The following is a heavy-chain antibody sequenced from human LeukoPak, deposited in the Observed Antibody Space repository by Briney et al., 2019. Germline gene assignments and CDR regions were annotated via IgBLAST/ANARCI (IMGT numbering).Heavy chain of an antibody. Sequence: ASVKVSCKASGYTFTGYHMHWVRQAPGQGLEWVGWINPNRGGTNYAQKFQGRVTMTRDTSISTAYMELSRLRSDDTAVYYCARDSSGYYSLDYWGQGTLVTVSS. D-gene: IGHD3-22*01. CDR1: GYTFTGYH. V-gene: IGHV1-2*02. J-gene: IGHJ4*02. CDR2: INPNRGGT. CDR3: ARDSSGYYSLDY.